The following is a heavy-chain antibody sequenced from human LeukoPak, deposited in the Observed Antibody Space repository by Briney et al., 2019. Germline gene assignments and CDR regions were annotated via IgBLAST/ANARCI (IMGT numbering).Heavy chain of an antibody. J-gene: IGHJ6*04. V-gene: IGHV3-48*03. Sequence: GGSLRLSCAASGFTFSSYEMNWVRQAPGKGLEWVSYISSSGSTIYHADSVKGRFTISRDNAKNSLYLQMNSLGAEDTAVYYCAELGITMIGGVWGKGTTVTISS. CDR3: AELGITMIGGV. CDR2: ISSSGSTI. CDR1: GFTFSSYE. D-gene: IGHD3-10*02.